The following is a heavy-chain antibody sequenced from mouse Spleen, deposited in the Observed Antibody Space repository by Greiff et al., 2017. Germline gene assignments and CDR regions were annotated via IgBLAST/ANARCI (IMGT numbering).Heavy chain of an antibody. V-gene: IGHV3-6*01. Sequence: EVQLQESGPGLVKPSQSLSLTCSVTGYSITSGYYWNWIRQFPGNKLEWMGYISYDGSNNYNPSLKNRISITRDTSKNQFFLKLNSVTTEDTATYYCARRGYIYAMDYWGQGTSVTVSS. CDR2: ISYDGSN. D-gene: IGHD2-14*01. CDR1: GYSITSGYY. J-gene: IGHJ4*01. CDR3: ARRGYIYAMDY.